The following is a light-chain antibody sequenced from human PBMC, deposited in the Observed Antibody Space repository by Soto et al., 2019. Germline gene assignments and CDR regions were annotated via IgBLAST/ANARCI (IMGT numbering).Light chain of an antibody. CDR3: QVWESGRGV. V-gene: IGLV3-21*02. J-gene: IGLJ1*01. CDR1: NIGGTR. CDR2: DDS. Sequence: YALTQPPSVSVAPGQTTTITCGGNNIGGTRVHRYQQKPGQAPVLVVYDDSARPSGSPEGFSGCNSVNTATLTLRRVAAGDEADYYCQVWESGRGVFGTGTKVTVL.